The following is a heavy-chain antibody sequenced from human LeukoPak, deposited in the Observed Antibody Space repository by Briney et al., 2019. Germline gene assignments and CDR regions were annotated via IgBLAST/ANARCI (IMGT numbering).Heavy chain of an antibody. CDR1: GFTFSSYA. V-gene: IGHV3-23*01. J-gene: IGHJ3*02. D-gene: IGHD1-26*01. CDR2: ISGSGGST. Sequence: GSLRLSCAASGFTFSSYAMHWVRQAPGKGLEWVSAISGSGGSTYYADSVKGRFTISRDNSKNTLYLQMNSLRAEDTAVYYCARGGSYLSAFDIWGQGTMVTVSS. CDR3: ARGGSYLSAFDI.